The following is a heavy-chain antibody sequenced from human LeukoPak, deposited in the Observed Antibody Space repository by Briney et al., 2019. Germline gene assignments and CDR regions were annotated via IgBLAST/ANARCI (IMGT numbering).Heavy chain of an antibody. J-gene: IGHJ5*02. D-gene: IGHD3-3*01. CDR2: ISSSSSYI. CDR1: GFTFSNYA. CDR3: ARVNFGVVIIHHTNWFDP. Sequence: GASLRLSCAASGFTFSNYAMSWVRQAPGKGLEWVSSISSSSSYIYYADSVKGRFTISRDNAKNSLYLQMNSLRAEDTAVYYCARVNFGVVIIHHTNWFDPWGQGTLVTVSS. V-gene: IGHV3-21*01.